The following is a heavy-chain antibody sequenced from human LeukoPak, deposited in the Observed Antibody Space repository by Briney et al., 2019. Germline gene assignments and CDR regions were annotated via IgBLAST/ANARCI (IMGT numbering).Heavy chain of an antibody. Sequence: ASVKVSCKASGYTFTSYGISWVRQAPGQGLEWMGWISAYNGNTNYAQKLQGRVTMTRDTSTSTVYMELSSLRSEDTAVYYCARVSSYYDSSGYYGYWGQGTLVTVSS. V-gene: IGHV1-18*01. J-gene: IGHJ4*02. D-gene: IGHD3-22*01. CDR3: ARVSSYYDSSGYYGY. CDR2: ISAYNGNT. CDR1: GYTFTSYG.